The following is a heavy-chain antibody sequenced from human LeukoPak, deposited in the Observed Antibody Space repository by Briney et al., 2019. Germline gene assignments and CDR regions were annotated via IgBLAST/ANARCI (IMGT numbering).Heavy chain of an antibody. CDR1: GGSTNSGDYY. J-gene: IGHJ5*02. D-gene: IGHD3-10*01. CDR3: ARALHYYGSGTYLSNWFDP. Sequence: SETLSLTCTVSGGSTNSGDYYWRWLRQHPGKGLEWIGYIFYSGSTYYNPSLKRRVTISVDTSKNQFSLKLSSVTAADTAVYYCARALHYYGSGTYLSNWFDPWGQGTLVTVSS. V-gene: IGHV4-31*03. CDR2: IFYSGST.